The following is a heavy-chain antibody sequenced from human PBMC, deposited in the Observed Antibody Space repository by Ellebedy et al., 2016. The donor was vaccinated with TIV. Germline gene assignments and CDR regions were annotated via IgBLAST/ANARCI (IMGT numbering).Heavy chain of an antibody. CDR2: IANDESGR. J-gene: IGHJ4*02. Sequence: GESLKISCAASGFAFSSYAMHWVRQAPGKGLEWVAVIANDESGRHYADSVKGRFTISRDLSENTLYLQMDSLRPEDTAIYYCARDPGGYTLAFWGQGTLVTVSS. CDR3: ARDPGGYTLAF. D-gene: IGHD5-24*01. CDR1: GFAFSSYA. V-gene: IGHV3-30*03.